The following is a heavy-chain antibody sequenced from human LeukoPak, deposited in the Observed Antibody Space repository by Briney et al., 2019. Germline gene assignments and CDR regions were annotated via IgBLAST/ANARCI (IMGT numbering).Heavy chain of an antibody. CDR3: ARGQGYYDILTGYYNDAFDI. J-gene: IGHJ3*02. V-gene: IGHV4-30-2*01. D-gene: IGHD3-9*01. CDR2: IYHSGST. CDR1: GGSISSGGYS. Sequence: SQTLSLTCAVSGGSISSGGYSWSWIRQPPGKGLEWIGYIYHSGSTYYNPSLKSRVTISVDRSKNQFPLKLSSVTAADTAVYYCARGQGYYDILTGYYNDAFDIWGQGTMVTVSS.